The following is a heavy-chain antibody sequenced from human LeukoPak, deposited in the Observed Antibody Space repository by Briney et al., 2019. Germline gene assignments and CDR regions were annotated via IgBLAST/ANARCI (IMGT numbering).Heavy chain of an antibody. J-gene: IGHJ4*02. CDR3: ARQRTYYDSSEADSYYFEY. V-gene: IGHV1-46*01. CDR1: GYPFTSYY. CDR2: INPSGGST. Sequence: ASVKASCKASGYPFTSYYMHWVRQSPGQGLEWMGIINPSGGSTSYARKFQGRVTMTRDMSTSTVYKELSSLRSEDTAVYYCARQRTYYDSSEADSYYFEYWGQGTLVTVSS. D-gene: IGHD3-22*01.